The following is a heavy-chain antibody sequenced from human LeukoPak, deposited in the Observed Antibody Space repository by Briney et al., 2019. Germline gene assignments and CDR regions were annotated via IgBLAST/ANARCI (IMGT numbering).Heavy chain of an antibody. D-gene: IGHD4-17*01. J-gene: IGHJ4*02. CDR1: GYTFTTYD. CDR2: MNPDSGNT. V-gene: IGHV1-8*01. CDR3: AREPQDYGDYGGDY. Sequence: GASVKVSCKASGYTFTTYDINWVRLATGQGLEYMGWMNPDSGNTGYAQKFQGRVTMTRDTSTSTVYMELSSLTSEDTAVYYCAREPQDYGDYGGDYWGQGTLVTVSS.